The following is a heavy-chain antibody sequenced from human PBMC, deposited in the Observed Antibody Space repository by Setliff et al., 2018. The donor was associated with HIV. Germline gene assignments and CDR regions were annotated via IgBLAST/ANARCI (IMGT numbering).Heavy chain of an antibody. V-gene: IGHV5-51*01. D-gene: IGHD1-26*01. J-gene: IGHJ4*02. Sequence: PGESLKISCKGSGYSFTNYWIGWVRQMPGKGLEWMGIIYPGDSDTRYSPSFQGQVTISADKYTATAFLQWSSLKTSDTAMYYCARFFSGSPFDFWGKGALVTVSS. CDR1: GYSFTNYW. CDR2: IYPGDSDT. CDR3: ARFFSGSPFDF.